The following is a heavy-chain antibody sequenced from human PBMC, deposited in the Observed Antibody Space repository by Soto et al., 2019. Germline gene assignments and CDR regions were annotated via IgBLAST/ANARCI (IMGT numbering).Heavy chain of an antibody. CDR2: IYFSGNT. Sequence: PSETLSLTCSVSGDSINRDKYYWCWIRQPPGKGLEWIGNIYFSGNTNYNPSLQSRVTISVDTSKNQFSLKLSSVTAADTAVYYCARFSAVPAAIDQDWFDPWGQGTLVTVSS. J-gene: IGHJ5*02. V-gene: IGHV4-61*01. CDR3: ARFSAVPAAIDQDWFDP. CDR1: GDSINRDKYY. D-gene: IGHD2-2*01.